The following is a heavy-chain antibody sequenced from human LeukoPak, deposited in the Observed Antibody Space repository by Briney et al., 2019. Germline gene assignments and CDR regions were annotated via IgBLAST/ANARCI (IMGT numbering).Heavy chain of an antibody. CDR1: GFTFDDYA. J-gene: IGHJ6*02. D-gene: IGHD6-13*01. CDR3: AKGIAAAGHYYYYGMDV. Sequence: GRSLRLSCAASGFTFDDYAMHWVRQAPGKGLEWVSGISWNSGSIGYADSVKGRFTISRDNAKNSLYLQMNSLSAEDTALYYCAKGIAAAGHYYYYGMDVWGQGTTVTVSS. CDR2: ISWNSGSI. V-gene: IGHV3-9*01.